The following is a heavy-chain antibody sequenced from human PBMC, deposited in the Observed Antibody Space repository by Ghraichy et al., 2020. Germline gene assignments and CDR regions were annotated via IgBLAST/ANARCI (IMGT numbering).Heavy chain of an antibody. CDR1: GLTFDDFA. D-gene: IGHD2-21*02. CDR2: ISGRYSNT. Sequence: GSLRLSCAVSGLTFDDFAMSWVRQTPGKGPQWVSTISGRYSNTHYAEYVKGRFTISRDNSRNTVSLHMSSLRGDDTALYYCATDVTDVAGGAFFEYWGRGIPVTVSS. J-gene: IGHJ4*02. V-gene: IGHV3-23*01. CDR3: ATDVTDVAGGAFFEY.